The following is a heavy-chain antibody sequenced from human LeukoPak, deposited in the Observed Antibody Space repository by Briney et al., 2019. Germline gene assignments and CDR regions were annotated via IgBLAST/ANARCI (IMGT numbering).Heavy chain of an antibody. V-gene: IGHV4-31*03. J-gene: IGHJ5*02. D-gene: IGHD3-10*01. CDR1: GGSISSGGYY. Sequence: SETLSLTCTVSGGSISSGGYYWSWIRQHPGKGLECIGYIYYSGSTYFNPSLKSRLTISVDTSKNQFSLKLSSVTAADTAVYYCARSLGGMVRGVNWFDPWGQGTLVTVSS. CDR2: IYYSGST. CDR3: ARSLGGMVRGVNWFDP.